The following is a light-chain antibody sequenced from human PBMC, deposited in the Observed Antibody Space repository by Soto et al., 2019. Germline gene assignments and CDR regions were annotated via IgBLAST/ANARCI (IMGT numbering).Light chain of an antibody. CDR1: SSNIGSNT. Sequence: QSVLTQPPSASGTPGRRVVISCSGSSSNIGSNTVNWYQQLPGTAPKLLIYSNNRRPSGVPDRFSDSKSGISASLAISGLQSDDEADYYCAAWDDSLNGYVFATGTKVTVL. CDR3: AAWDDSLNGYV. V-gene: IGLV1-44*01. CDR2: SNN. J-gene: IGLJ1*01.